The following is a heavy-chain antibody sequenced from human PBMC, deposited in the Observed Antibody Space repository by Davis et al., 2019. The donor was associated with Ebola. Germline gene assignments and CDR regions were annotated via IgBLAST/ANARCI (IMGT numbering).Heavy chain of an antibody. CDR3: AREALSGTYYLNY. D-gene: IGHD1-26*01. J-gene: IGHJ4*02. Sequence: SETLSLTCAVYGGSFSGYYWSWIRQPPGKGLEWIGEINHSGSTNYNPSLRSRVIISVDTSKNQFSLKLSAMTDADTAVYYCAREALSGTYYLNYWGRGGMVTVSS. CDR1: GGSFSGYY. V-gene: IGHV4-34*01. CDR2: INHSGST.